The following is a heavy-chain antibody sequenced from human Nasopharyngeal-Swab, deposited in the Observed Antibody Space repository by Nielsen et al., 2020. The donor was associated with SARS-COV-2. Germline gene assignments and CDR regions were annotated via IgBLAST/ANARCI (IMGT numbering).Heavy chain of an antibody. Sequence: SETLSLTCTVSGVSITSQYWSWIRQPPGKGLEWIGYISHNSGTSYNPSLKSRVTMFMDTSKNQFSLRLTSVTAADTAVYYCAKEGATGWFDPCGQETLVTVSS. J-gene: IGHJ5*02. V-gene: IGHV4-59*11. CDR3: AKEGATGWFDP. CDR1: GVSITSQY. CDR2: ISHNSGT.